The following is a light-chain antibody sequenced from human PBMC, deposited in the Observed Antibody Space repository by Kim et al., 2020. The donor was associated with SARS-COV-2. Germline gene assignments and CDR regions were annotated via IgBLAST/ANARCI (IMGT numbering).Light chain of an antibody. Sequence: PAAISGRSSQSLVYSDGKTGLAWLHQGPGQSPRRLDYNVSSRDSGVPDIFIGSGSGTDFTLKISRVEAWDVGIYYCMQGTHWPRTFGRGTKVEIK. V-gene: IGKV2-30*01. CDR3: MQGTHWPRT. CDR2: NVS. CDR1: QSLVYSDGKTG. J-gene: IGKJ1*01.